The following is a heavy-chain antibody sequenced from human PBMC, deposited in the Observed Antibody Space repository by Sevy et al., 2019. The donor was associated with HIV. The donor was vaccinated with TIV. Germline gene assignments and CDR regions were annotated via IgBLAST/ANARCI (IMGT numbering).Heavy chain of an antibody. CDR3: ARDIIVVVPAAITGYYYYGMDV. J-gene: IGHJ6*02. CDR1: GFTFSSYA. Sequence: GGSLRLSCAASGFTFSSYAMHWVRQAPGKGLEWVAVISYDGSNKYYADSVKGRFTISRDNSKNTLYLQMNSLRAEETALYYCARDIIVVVPAAITGYYYYGMDVWGQGTTVTVSS. V-gene: IGHV3-30*04. D-gene: IGHD2-2*01. CDR2: ISYDGSNK.